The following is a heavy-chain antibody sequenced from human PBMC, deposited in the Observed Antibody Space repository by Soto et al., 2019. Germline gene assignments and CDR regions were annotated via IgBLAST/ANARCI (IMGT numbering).Heavy chain of an antibody. V-gene: IGHV3-11*06. CDR3: ASRGHCSNGQCHPFDY. CDR2: ISMSGSYK. D-gene: IGHD2-8*01. J-gene: IGHJ4*02. CDR1: GGSLSGYY. Sequence: GGSLRLSCVGSGGSLSGYYKSWVRQAPGKGLEWLSFISMSGSYKTYAASVEGRFTISRDNVKNILYLQMASLRVEDTAVYYCASRGHCSNGQCHPFDYWGQGTQVTVSS.